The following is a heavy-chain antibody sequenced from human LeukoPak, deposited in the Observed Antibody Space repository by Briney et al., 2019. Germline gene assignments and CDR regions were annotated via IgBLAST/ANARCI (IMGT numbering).Heavy chain of an antibody. J-gene: IGHJ4*02. V-gene: IGHV1-69*04. Sequence: ASVKVSCKASGGTFSSYAISWVRQAPGQGLEWMGRIIPILGIANYAQKFQGRVTITADKSTSTAYMELSSLKTEDTAVYYCTTDPLSGYYDYWGQGTLVTVSS. CDR3: TTDPLSGYYDY. CDR2: IIPILGIA. CDR1: GGTFSSYA. D-gene: IGHD3-3*01.